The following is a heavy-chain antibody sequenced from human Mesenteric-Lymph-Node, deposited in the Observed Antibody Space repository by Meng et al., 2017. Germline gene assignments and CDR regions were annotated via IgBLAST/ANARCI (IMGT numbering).Heavy chain of an antibody. D-gene: IGHD6-13*01. V-gene: IGHV1-46*01. CDR1: GYTFTSYY. CDR2: INPSGGST. CDR3: AAGALGYSSSWYIFGGDY. J-gene: IGHJ4*02. Sequence: ASVKVSCKASGYTFTSYYIHWVQQAPGQGLEWMGIINPSGGSTNYAQKFQGRVTMTRDTSTSTVYMELSSLRSEDTAVYYCAAGALGYSSSWYIFGGDYWGQGTLVTVSS.